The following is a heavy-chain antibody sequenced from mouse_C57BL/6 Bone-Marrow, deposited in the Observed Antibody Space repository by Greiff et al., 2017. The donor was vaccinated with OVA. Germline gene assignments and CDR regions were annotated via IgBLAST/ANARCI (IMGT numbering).Heavy chain of an antibody. D-gene: IGHD3-3*01. CDR2: ISDGGSYT. J-gene: IGHJ2*01. CDR1: GFTFSSYA. CDR3: AREGPHFDY. V-gene: IGHV5-4*01. Sequence: EVKLQESGGGLVKPGGSLKLSCAASGFTFSSYAMSWVRQTPEKRLEWVATISDGGSYTYYPDNVKGRFTISRDNAKNNLYLQMSHLKAEDTAMYYCAREGPHFDYWGQGTTLTVSS.